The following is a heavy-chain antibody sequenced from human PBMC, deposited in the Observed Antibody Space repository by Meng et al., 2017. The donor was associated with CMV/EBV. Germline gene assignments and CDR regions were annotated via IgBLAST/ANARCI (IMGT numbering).Heavy chain of an antibody. V-gene: IGHV4-30-4*08. CDR1: GGSSSSGDYY. Sequence: QVQLQESCPGLVKPSQTLSLTCTVSGGSSSSGDYYCSWIRQPPGKGLEWIGYIYYSGSTYYNPSLKSRVTISVDTSKNQFSLKLSSVTAADTAVYYCARDNRRGGVDYWGQGTLVTVSS. J-gene: IGHJ4*02. CDR3: ARDNRRGGVDY. D-gene: IGHD3-3*01. CDR2: IYYSGST.